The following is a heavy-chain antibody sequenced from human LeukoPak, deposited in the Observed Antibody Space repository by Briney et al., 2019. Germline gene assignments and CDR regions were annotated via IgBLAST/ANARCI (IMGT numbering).Heavy chain of an antibody. CDR2: ISDSGSA. V-gene: IGHV4-38-2*02. CDR3: ARYSSSSGIWRNSRRHPTGRGNFDY. J-gene: IGHJ4*02. CDR1: GSSMSSDYY. Sequence: PSETLSLTCTVSGSSMSSDYYWGWIRQPPGKGLEWIGSISDSGSAYDNPSLKSRVVISVDPSKKQFSLKVTSVTAADTAVYYCARYSSSSGIWRNSRRHPTGRGNFDYWGQGTLVTVSS. D-gene: IGHD6-6*01.